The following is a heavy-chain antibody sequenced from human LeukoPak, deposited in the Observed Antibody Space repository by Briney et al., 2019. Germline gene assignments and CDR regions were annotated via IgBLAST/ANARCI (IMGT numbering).Heavy chain of an antibody. Sequence: DSVKVSCKASGYTFTSYGISWVRQAPGQGLEWMGWINVYNGNTNYAQKLQGRVTMTTDTSTSTAYMELRSLRSDDTAVYYCARPYYYDSTGYYQYYFDYWGQGTLVTVS. V-gene: IGHV1-18*01. CDR3: ARPYYYDSTGYYQYYFDY. J-gene: IGHJ4*02. D-gene: IGHD3-22*01. CDR2: INVYNGNT. CDR1: GYTFTSYG.